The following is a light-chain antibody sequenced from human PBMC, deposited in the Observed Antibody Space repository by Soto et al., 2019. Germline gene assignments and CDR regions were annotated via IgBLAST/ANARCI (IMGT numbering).Light chain of an antibody. Sequence: QSALTQPPSVSGSPGQSVTISCTGTSSDVGSYNRVSWYQRPPGTAPKVMIYEVSNRPSGVPDRFSGSKSGNTASLTISGLQPEDEADYYCYSFTSSNTYVFGTGTKVTVL. J-gene: IGLJ1*01. CDR1: SSDVGSYNR. CDR3: YSFTSSNTYV. V-gene: IGLV2-18*02. CDR2: EVS.